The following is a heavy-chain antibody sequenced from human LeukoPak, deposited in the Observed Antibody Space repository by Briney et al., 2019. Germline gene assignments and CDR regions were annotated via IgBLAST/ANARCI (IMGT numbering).Heavy chain of an antibody. CDR2: ISYDGSNK. Sequence: GGSLRLSCAASGFTFSSYAMHWVRQAPGKGLEWVAVISYDGSNKYYADSVKGRFTISRDNSKNTLYLQMNSLRAEDTAVYYCAKRGAGGDYWGQGTLVTVSS. CDR1: GFTFSSYA. V-gene: IGHV3-30-3*02. J-gene: IGHJ4*02. CDR3: AKRGAGGDY. D-gene: IGHD1-26*01.